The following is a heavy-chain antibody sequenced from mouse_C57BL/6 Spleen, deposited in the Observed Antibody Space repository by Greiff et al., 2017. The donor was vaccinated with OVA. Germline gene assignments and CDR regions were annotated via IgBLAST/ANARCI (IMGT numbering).Heavy chain of an antibody. V-gene: IGHV1-63*01. D-gene: IGHD3-2*02. J-gene: IGHJ4*01. CDR3: ARAQAGYYAMDY. Sequence: QVQLKQSGAELVRPGTSVKMSCKASGYTFTNYWIGWAKQRPGHGLEWIGDIYPGGGYTNYNEKFKGKATLTADKSSSTAYMQFSSLTSEDSAIYYCARAQAGYYAMDYWGQGTSVTVSS. CDR2: IYPGGGYT. CDR1: GYTFTNYW.